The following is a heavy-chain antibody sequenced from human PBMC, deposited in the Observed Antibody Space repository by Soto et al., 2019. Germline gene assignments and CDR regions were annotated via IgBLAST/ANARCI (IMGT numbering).Heavy chain of an antibody. Sequence: EVQLVESGGGLVQPGGSLRLSCSASGFPFSSYAMHWVRQAPGTGLEYVSAISSNGGSTYYADSVKGRFTISRDNSKNTLYLQMSSLRAEDTAVYYCVKDRRFGGVIARFDYWGQGTLVTVSS. V-gene: IGHV3-64D*06. J-gene: IGHJ4*02. D-gene: IGHD3-16*02. CDR3: VKDRRFGGVIARFDY. CDR2: ISSNGGST. CDR1: GFPFSSYA.